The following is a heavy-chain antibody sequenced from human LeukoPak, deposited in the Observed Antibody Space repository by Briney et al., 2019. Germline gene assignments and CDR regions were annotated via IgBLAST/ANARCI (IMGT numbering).Heavy chain of an antibody. CDR2: IYYSGST. CDR3: AREAYSQLPRGSYFDY. CDR1: GGSISSSSYY. D-gene: IGHD2-2*01. Sequence: SETLSLTCTVSGGSISSSSYYWGWIRQPPGKGLEWIGSIYYSGSTYYNPSLKSRVTISVDTSKNQFSLKLSSVTAADTAVYYCAREAYSQLPRGSYFDYWGQGTLVTVSS. V-gene: IGHV4-39*02. J-gene: IGHJ4*02.